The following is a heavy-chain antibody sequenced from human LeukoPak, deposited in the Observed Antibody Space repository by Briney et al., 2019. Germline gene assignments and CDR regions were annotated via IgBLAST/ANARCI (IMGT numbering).Heavy chain of an antibody. CDR1: GGSFSGYY. CDR2: INHSGST. V-gene: IGHV4-34*01. J-gene: IGHJ4*02. D-gene: IGHD3-10*01. CDR3: ARGNTPDYYGSGSYYSYFDY. Sequence: SETLSLTCAVYGGSFSGYYWSWIRQPPGKGLEWIGEINHSGSTNYNPSLKSRVTISVDTSKNQFSLKLSSVTAADTAVYYRARGNTPDYYGSGSYYSYFDYWGQGTLVTVSS.